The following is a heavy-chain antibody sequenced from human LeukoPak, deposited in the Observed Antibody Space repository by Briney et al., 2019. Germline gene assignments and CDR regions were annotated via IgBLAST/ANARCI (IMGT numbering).Heavy chain of an antibody. CDR2: ISSSSSYI. CDR1: GFIFTDYW. V-gene: IGHV3-21*01. CDR3: TRDVRDEYTSGWYPIGY. J-gene: IGHJ4*02. D-gene: IGHD6-19*01. Sequence: GGSLRLSCAASGFIFTDYWMNWVRQAPGKGLEWVSSISSSSSYIYYADSVKGRFTISRDNAKNSLYLQMNSLRAEDTAVYYCTRDVRDEYTSGWYPIGYWGQGTLVTVSS.